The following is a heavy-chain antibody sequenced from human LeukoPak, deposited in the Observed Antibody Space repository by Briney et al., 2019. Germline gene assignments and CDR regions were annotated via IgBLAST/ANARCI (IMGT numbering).Heavy chain of an antibody. J-gene: IGHJ6*02. V-gene: IGHV4-59*12. D-gene: IGHD3-3*01. CDR1: GGSISSYY. CDR3: AREPSSWRSLDV. CDR2: IYYSGST. Sequence: SETLSLTCTVSGGSISSYYWSWIRQPPGKGLEWIGYIYYSGSTNYNPSLKSRVTISVDTSKNQFSLKLSSVTAADTAVYYCAREPSSWRSLDVWGQGTTVTVSS.